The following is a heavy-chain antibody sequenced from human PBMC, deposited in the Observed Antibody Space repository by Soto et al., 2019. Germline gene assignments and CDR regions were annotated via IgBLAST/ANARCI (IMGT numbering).Heavy chain of an antibody. CDR3: TKGAPRNFHS. D-gene: IGHD3-16*01. J-gene: IGHJ4*02. Sequence: PGESLKISCQGSGYRFTSSWIGWVRQMPGKGLEWLGNVYPSDSDVRYSPSFEGRVTISADNSINTAYLHLLNLKASDTAIYYCTKGAPRNFHSWGQGNRVPVSS. V-gene: IGHV5-51*01. CDR1: GYRFTSSW. CDR2: VYPSDSDV.